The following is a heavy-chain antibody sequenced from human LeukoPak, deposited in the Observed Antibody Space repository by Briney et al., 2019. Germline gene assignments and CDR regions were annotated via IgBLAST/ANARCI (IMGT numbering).Heavy chain of an antibody. Sequence: SETLSLTCTVSGGSISSGGYYWSWIRQPPGKGLEWIGYIYHSGSTYYNPSLKSRVTISVDRSKNQFSLKLSSVTAADTAVYYCARVLGVPAAIFVEFDYWGQGTLVTVSS. CDR1: GGSISSGGYY. CDR3: ARVLGVPAAIFVEFDY. CDR2: IYHSGST. V-gene: IGHV4-30-2*01. J-gene: IGHJ4*02. D-gene: IGHD2-2*02.